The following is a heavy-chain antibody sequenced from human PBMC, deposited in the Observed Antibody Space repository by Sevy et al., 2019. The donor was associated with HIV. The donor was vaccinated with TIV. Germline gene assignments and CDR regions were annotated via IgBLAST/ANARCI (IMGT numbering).Heavy chain of an antibody. Sequence: GGSLRLSCAASGFTFSSYAMHWVRQAPGKGLEWVAVISYDGSNKYYADSVKGRFTISRENSKNTLYLQMNSLRAEDTAVYYCAREGRGYSGYDSFFYYYYGMDVWGQGTTVTVSS. J-gene: IGHJ6*02. V-gene: IGHV3-30-3*01. CDR3: AREGRGYSGYDSFFYYYYGMDV. CDR2: ISYDGSNK. CDR1: GFTFSSYA. D-gene: IGHD5-12*01.